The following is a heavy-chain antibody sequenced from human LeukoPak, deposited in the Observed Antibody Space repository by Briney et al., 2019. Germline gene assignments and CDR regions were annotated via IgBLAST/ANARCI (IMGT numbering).Heavy chain of an antibody. V-gene: IGHV3-23*01. CDR3: AKNTSGTYLDY. CDR2: ISTSGVST. CDR1: GFTFSSYA. D-gene: IGHD1-26*01. J-gene: IGHJ4*02. Sequence: PGGSLRLSCAASGFTFSSYAMRWVRQAPGKGLEWVSSISTSGVSTNYADSVKGRFTISRDNSKSMVYLQMNSLRAEDTAVYYCAKNTSGTYLDYWGQGILVTVSS.